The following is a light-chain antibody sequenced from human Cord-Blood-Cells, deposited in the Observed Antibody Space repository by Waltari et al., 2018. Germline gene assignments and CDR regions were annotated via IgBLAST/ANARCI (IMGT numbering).Light chain of an antibody. V-gene: IGKV3-15*01. CDR1: QSVSSN. CDR2: GAS. CDR3: QQDNNWPLA. J-gene: IGKJ4*01. Sequence: EIVMTQSPATLSVSPGDRATLSCRASQSVSSNLAWYQQKPGQAPRLLIYGASTRATGIPARFSGSGSGTEFTLNISSLQSEDFAVYYCQQDNNWPLAFGGGTKVEIK.